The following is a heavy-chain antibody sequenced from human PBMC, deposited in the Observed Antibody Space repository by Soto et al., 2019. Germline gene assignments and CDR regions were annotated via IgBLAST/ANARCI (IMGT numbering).Heavy chain of an antibody. CDR3: AKDYGSGTSHGMDV. V-gene: IGHV3-30*18. CDR2: ISYDGSNK. D-gene: IGHD3-10*01. CDR1: GFTFSSYG. J-gene: IGHJ6*02. Sequence: QVQLVESGGGVVQPGRSLRLSCAASGFTFSSYGMHWVRQAPGKGLEWVAVISYDGSNKYYADSVKVRFTISRDNSKNTLYLQMNSLRAEDTAVYYCAKDYGSGTSHGMDVWGQGTTVTVSS.